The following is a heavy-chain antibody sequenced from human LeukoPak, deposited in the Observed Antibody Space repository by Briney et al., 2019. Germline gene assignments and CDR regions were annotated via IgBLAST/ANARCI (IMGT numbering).Heavy chain of an antibody. V-gene: IGHV3-13*05. D-gene: IGHD3-10*01. CDR3: ASATRWFGEFFGMDV. Sequence: GGSLRLSCAASGVTFSSYDMHWVRQATGKGLEWISAIVTTGDPYYPASVNGRFTISRENAKNSLSLQMNSLRAGDTAVYYCASATRWFGEFFGMDVWGKGATVTVSS. J-gene: IGHJ6*04. CDR2: IVTTGDP. CDR1: GVTFSSYD.